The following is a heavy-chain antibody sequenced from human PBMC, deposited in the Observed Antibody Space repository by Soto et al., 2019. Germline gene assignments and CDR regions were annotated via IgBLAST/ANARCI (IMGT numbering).Heavy chain of an antibody. CDR1: GFTFRDYA. Sequence: LRLSCIASGFTFRDYAMAWVRQAAGEDLEWVSAIGTSGTPTLYADSVKSRFSISRDDSRNTVSLQMNSLGVEDTATYYCTRILWSSRRDALDIWGQGTTVTVSS. CDR3: TRILWSSRRDALDI. CDR2: IGTSGTPT. V-gene: IGHV3-23*01. J-gene: IGHJ6*02. D-gene: IGHD2-21*01.